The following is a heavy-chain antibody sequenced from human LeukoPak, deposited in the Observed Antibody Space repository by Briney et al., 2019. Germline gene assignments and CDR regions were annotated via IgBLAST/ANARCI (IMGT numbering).Heavy chain of an antibody. CDR2: VHYSGSS. V-gene: IGHV4-59*12. J-gene: IGHJ6*03. CDR1: GDSISSYY. Sequence: PSETLSLTCTVSGDSISSYYWSWIRQPPGKGPEWIGYVHYSGSSAYIPSLKSRVTMSVDTSKNQFSLKLSSVTAADTAVYYCAGPSGIVVVPAAIRKNYYYMDVWGKGTTVTVSS. CDR3: AGPSGIVVVPAAIRKNYYYMDV. D-gene: IGHD2-2*01.